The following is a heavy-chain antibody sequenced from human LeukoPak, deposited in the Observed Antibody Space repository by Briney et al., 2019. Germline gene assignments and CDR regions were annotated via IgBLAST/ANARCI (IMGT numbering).Heavy chain of an antibody. CDR2: ISIVANTL. CDR3: ARDFLSGPPDSFDV. CDR1: GLTFSSYE. V-gene: IGHV3-48*03. J-gene: IGHJ3*01. D-gene: IGHD1-26*01. Sequence: GGCLRLSCAASGLTFSSYEMDWVRQAPGKGLEWVSYISIVANTLHYADSVKGRFTISRDNAKRSLFLQMNSLRSEDTGIYYCARDFLSGPPDSFDVWGQGTMVTVSS.